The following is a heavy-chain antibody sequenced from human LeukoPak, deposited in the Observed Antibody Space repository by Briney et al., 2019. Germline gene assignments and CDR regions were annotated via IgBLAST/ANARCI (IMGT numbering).Heavy chain of an antibody. J-gene: IGHJ4*02. CDR3: AGQDIVVVPAAFDY. Sequence: ASVKVSCKASGYTFTNYGINWVRQAPGQGLEWMGWISAYNGNTNYAQKLQGRVTMTTDTSTNTAYMELRSLRSDDTAVYYCAGQDIVVVPAAFDYWGQGTLVTVSS. V-gene: IGHV1-18*01. CDR1: GYTFTNYG. CDR2: ISAYNGNT. D-gene: IGHD2-2*01.